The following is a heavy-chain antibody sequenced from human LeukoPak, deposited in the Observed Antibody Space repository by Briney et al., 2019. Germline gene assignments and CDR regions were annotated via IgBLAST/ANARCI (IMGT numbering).Heavy chain of an antibody. V-gene: IGHV3-30*18. CDR1: GFTFSSYG. J-gene: IGHJ3*02. Sequence: PGGSLRLSCAASGFTFSSYGMHWVRQAPGKGLEWVAVISYDGSNKYYADSVKGRFTISRDNSKNTLYLQMNSLRAEDTAVYYCAKTRGWIQLWLEAFDIWGQGTMVTVSS. D-gene: IGHD5-18*01. CDR3: AKTRGWIQLWLEAFDI. CDR2: ISYDGSNK.